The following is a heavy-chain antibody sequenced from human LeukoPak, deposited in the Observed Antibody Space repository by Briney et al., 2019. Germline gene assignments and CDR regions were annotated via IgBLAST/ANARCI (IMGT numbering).Heavy chain of an antibody. V-gene: IGHV3-49*04. Sequence: GGSLRLSCAASGFTFSSYAMSWVRQAPGKGLEWVGFIRSKAYGGTAEYAASVKGRFTISRDDSKSIAYLQMNSLKTEDTAVYYCTRDLGRGYSGYDTDRTLDYWGQGTLVTVSS. CDR3: TRDLGRGYSGYDTDRTLDY. CDR1: GFTFSSYA. J-gene: IGHJ4*02. CDR2: IRSKAYGGTA. D-gene: IGHD5-12*01.